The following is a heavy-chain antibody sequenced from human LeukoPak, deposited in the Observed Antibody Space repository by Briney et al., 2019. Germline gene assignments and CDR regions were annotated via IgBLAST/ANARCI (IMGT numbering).Heavy chain of an antibody. J-gene: IGHJ4*02. V-gene: IGHV3-21*01. CDR2: ISSRSSYI. CDR1: GFTFSSYS. Sequence: GGSLRLSCAASGFTFSSYSMNWVRQAPGKGLEWVSSISSRSSYIYYADSVKGRFTISRDNAKNSLYLQMNSLRAEDTAVYYCARDDLEALDFDYWGQGTLVTVSS. CDR3: ARDDLEALDFDY. D-gene: IGHD1-1*01.